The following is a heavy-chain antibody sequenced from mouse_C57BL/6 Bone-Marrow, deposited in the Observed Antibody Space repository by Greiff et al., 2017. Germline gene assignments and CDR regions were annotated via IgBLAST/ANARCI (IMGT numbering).Heavy chain of an antibody. CDR2: IWSGGST. D-gene: IGHD1-1*01. CDR1: GFSLTSYG. V-gene: IGHV2-2*01. CDR3: ARNHDYYGSSSFFYY. J-gene: IGHJ2*01. Sequence: LQESGPGLVQPSQTLSITCTVSGFSLTSYGVHWVRQSPGKGLEWLGVIWSGGSTDYNAAFISRLSISKDNSKSQVFFKMNILQADDTAIYYCARNHDYYGSSSFFYYWGKGTTLSVSS.